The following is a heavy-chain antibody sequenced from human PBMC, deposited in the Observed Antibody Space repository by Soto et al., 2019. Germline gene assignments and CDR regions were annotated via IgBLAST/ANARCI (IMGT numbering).Heavy chain of an antibody. J-gene: IGHJ6*02. D-gene: IGHD2-2*01. Sequence: PSETLSLTCTVSGGSISSGGYYWSWIRQHPGKGLEWIGYIYYSGSTYYNPSLKSRVTISVDTSKNQFSLKLSSVTAADTAVYYCARKERDIVVVPAAMLGTSSGGMDVWGQGTTVTVSS. V-gene: IGHV4-31*03. CDR2: IYYSGST. CDR3: ARKERDIVVVPAAMLGTSSGGMDV. CDR1: GGSISSGGYY.